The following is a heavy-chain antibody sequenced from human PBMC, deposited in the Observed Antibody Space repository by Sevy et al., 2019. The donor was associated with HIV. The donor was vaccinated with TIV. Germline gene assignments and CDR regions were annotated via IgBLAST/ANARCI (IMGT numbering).Heavy chain of an antibody. CDR1: GGSIASLY. J-gene: IGHJ5*02. D-gene: IGHD6-25*01. V-gene: IGHV4-59*08. CDR3: AGENASRRGYA. Sequence: SETLSLTCTVSGGSIASLYWNWIRQPPGKGLEWIANIYYTGHINYNPSLKSRVTLSLDTSKNQFSLRLSSVTAADTAMYYWAGENASRRGYAWGQGTLVTVSS. CDR2: IYYTGHI.